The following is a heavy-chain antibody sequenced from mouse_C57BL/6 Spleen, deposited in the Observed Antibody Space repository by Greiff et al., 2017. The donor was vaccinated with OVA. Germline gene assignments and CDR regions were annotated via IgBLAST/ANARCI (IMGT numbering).Heavy chain of an antibody. CDR2: ISSGSSTI. Sequence: EVQRVESGGGLVKPGGSPKLSCAASGFTFSDYGMHWVRQAPEKGLEWVAYISSGSSTIYYADTVKGRFTISRDNATNTLFLQMTSLRSENTAMYYCARNWENFDYWAKAPLSQSPQ. V-gene: IGHV5-17*01. J-gene: IGHJ2*01. CDR3: ARNWENFDY. CDR1: GFTFSDYG. D-gene: IGHD4-1*01.